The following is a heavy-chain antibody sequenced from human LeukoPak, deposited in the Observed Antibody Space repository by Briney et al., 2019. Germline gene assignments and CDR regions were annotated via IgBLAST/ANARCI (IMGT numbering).Heavy chain of an antibody. V-gene: IGHV3-48*04. D-gene: IGHD2-2*01. CDR1: GFTFSSYS. CDR3: ARDLQDIVVVPAASNWFDP. Sequence: GGSLRLSCAASGFTFSSYSMNWVRQAPGKGLEWVSCISSSSSTIYYADSVKGRFTISRDNAKNSLYLQMNSLRAEDTAVYYCARDLQDIVVVPAASNWFDPWGQGTLVTVSS. CDR2: ISSSSSTI. J-gene: IGHJ5*02.